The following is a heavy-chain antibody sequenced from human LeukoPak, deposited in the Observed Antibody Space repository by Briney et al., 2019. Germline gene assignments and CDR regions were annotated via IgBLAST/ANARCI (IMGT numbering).Heavy chain of an antibody. D-gene: IGHD3-16*02. CDR1: GYTFTSYA. CDR3: ARAMITFGGVIVRTSGWFDP. V-gene: IGHV7-4-1*02. J-gene: IGHJ5*02. Sequence: ASVKVSCKASGYTFTSYAMNWVRQAPGQGLEWMGWINTNTGNPTYAQGFTGRFVFSLDTSVSTAYLQISSLKAEDTAVYYCARAMITFGGVIVRTSGWFDPWGQGTLVTVSS. CDR2: INTNTGNP.